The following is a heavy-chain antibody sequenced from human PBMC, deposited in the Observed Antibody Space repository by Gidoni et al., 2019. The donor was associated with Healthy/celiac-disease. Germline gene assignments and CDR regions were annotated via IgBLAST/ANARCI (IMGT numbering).Heavy chain of an antibody. J-gene: IGHJ4*02. D-gene: IGHD6-19*01. CDR3: AQTWEWLVFDY. CDR2: IYYSGST. Sequence: QLQLQESGPGLVKPSEPLSPTCTGSGGPISSSSYYWGWIRQPPGKGLEWIGSIYYSGSTYYNPSLKSRVTISVDTSKNQFSLKLSSVTAADTAVYYCAQTWEWLVFDYWGQGTLVTVSS. V-gene: IGHV4-39*01. CDR1: GGPISSSSYY.